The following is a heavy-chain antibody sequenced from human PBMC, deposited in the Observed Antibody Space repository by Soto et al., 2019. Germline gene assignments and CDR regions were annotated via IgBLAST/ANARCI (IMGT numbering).Heavy chain of an antibody. Sequence: QVQLQQWGAGLLKPSETLSLPCAVYGGSFRGYSWSWFRQPPGRGLGWMGEINHSGSTNYNPSLKSRVTISVDTSKNQFSLKLSSVTAADTAVYYCARGPAERGRWLQLALFDYGGQGTLVTVSS. CDR3: ARGPAERGRWLQLALFDY. J-gene: IGHJ4*02. CDR2: INHSGST. CDR1: GGSFRGYS. D-gene: IGHD1-1*01. V-gene: IGHV4-34*01.